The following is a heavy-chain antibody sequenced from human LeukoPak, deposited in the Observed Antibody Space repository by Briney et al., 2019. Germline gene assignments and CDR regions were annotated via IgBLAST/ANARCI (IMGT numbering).Heavy chain of an antibody. CDR3: ARDPYTELYDSSGYYFDY. Sequence: GGSLRLSCAASGFTVSSNYMSWVRQAPGKGLEWVSVIYSGGSTYYADSVKGRFTISRDNSKNTLYLQMNSLRAEDTAVYYCARDPYTELYDSSGYYFDYWGQGTLVTVSS. CDR2: IYSGGST. V-gene: IGHV3-66*01. J-gene: IGHJ4*02. CDR1: GFTVSSNY. D-gene: IGHD3-22*01.